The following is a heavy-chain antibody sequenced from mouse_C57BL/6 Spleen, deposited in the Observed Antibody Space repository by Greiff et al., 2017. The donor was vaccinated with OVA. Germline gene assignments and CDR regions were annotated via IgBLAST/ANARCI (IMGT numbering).Heavy chain of an antibody. J-gene: IGHJ3*01. D-gene: IGHD1-1*01. CDR2: ISSGGDYI. CDR1: GFTFSSYA. CDR3: TGGSSPAGFAY. V-gene: IGHV5-9-1*02. Sequence: EVKLVESGEGLVKPGGSLKLSCAASGFTFSSYAMSWVRQTPEKRLEWVAYISSGGDYIYYADTVKGRFTISRDNARNTLYLQMSSLKSEDTAMYYCTGGSSPAGFAYWGQGTLVTVSA.